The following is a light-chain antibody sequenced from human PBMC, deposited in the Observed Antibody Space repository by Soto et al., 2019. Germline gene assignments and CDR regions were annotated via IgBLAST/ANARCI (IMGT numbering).Light chain of an antibody. V-gene: IGKV3-15*01. CDR2: GAS. J-gene: IGKJ3*01. CDR3: QQYYNWPTVT. CDR1: RAMDVK. Sequence: EIEMRQSPATLSVSPGEVATLSCPASRAMDVKLAWYQKRPGQAPRLLISGASTRAPGIPARFSGSGSGTDFTRTIATLESEEFTVYYCQQYYNWPTVTVGPGTKVDIK.